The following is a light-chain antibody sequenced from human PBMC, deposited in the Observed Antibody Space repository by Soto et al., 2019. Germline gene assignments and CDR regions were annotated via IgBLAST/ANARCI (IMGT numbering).Light chain of an antibody. CDR2: KAS. Sequence: DIHMTQSPSTLSASVGDRVTITCRASQSIGKWLAWYQQKPGKAPNLLIYKASSLESGVPSRFSGSGSGTEFTLTISSLQPEDFVRYYCQQYKEYPLTLGGGTKVDIK. J-gene: IGKJ4*01. CDR1: QSIGKW. V-gene: IGKV1-5*03. CDR3: QQYKEYPLT.